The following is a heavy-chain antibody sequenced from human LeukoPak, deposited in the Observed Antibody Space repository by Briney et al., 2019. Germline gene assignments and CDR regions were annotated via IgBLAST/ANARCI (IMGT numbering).Heavy chain of an antibody. Sequence: GGSLRLSCAASGFTFSSYAMHWVRQAPGKGLEWVAVISYDGSNKYYADSVKGRFTISRDNSKNTLYLQMNSLRAEDTAVYYCARSAEYYYDSSGSDFDYWGQGTLVTVSS. CDR1: GFTFSSYA. V-gene: IGHV3-30-3*01. CDR2: ISYDGSNK. J-gene: IGHJ4*02. CDR3: ARSAEYYYDSSGSDFDY. D-gene: IGHD3-22*01.